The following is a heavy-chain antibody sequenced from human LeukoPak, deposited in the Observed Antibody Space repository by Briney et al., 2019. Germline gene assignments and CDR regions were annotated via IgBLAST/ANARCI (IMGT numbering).Heavy chain of an antibody. CDR3: ARVTHCSSTSCYARLYYFDY. CDR1: GFTFSSYW. Sequence: GGSLRLSCAAFGFTFSSYWMSWVRQAPGKGLEWVANIKQDGSEKYYVDSVKGRFTISRDNAKNSLYLQMNSLRAEDTAVYYCARVTHCSSTSCYARLYYFDYWGQGTLVTVSS. CDR2: IKQDGSEK. D-gene: IGHD2-2*01. J-gene: IGHJ4*02. V-gene: IGHV3-7*03.